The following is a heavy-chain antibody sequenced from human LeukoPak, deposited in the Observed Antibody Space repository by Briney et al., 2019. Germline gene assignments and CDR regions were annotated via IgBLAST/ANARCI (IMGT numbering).Heavy chain of an antibody. Sequence: GGSLRLSCAASGFTFSSYSMNWVRQAPGKGLEWVSSISSSSSYIYYADSVKGRFTISRDNAKNSLYLQMNSLRAEDTAVYYCARGNDFWSGYITPIEDFDYWGQGTLVTVSS. J-gene: IGHJ4*02. CDR2: ISSSSSYI. D-gene: IGHD3-3*01. V-gene: IGHV3-21*01. CDR3: ARGNDFWSGYITPIEDFDY. CDR1: GFTFSSYS.